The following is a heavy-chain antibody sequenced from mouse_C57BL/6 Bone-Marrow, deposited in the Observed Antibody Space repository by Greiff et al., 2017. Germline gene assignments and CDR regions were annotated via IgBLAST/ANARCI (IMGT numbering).Heavy chain of an antibody. Sequence: EVKLMESGPGLVKPSQSLSLTCSVTGYSITSGYYWNWIRQFPGNKLEWMGYISYDGSNNYNPSLQNRISITRDTSNNQSFMQLLSVTTEDTATYYCAGDDYGSSYSPWFAYWGQGTLVTVSA. CDR2: ISYDGSN. D-gene: IGHD1-1*01. CDR3: AGDDYGSSYSPWFAY. J-gene: IGHJ3*01. V-gene: IGHV3-6*01. CDR1: GYSITSGYY.